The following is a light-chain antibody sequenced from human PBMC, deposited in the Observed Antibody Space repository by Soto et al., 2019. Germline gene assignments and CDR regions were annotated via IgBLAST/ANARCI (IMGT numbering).Light chain of an antibody. CDR3: LLYYGGAQLV. V-gene: IGLV7-43*01. J-gene: IGLJ2*01. Sequence: QAVVTQEPSLTVSPGGTVTLTCASSTGAVTSGYYPNCFQQKPGQAPRALISSTSNKHSWTPARFSGSLLGGKAALTLSGVQPEDEAEYYCLLYYGGAQLVFCGGTKLTVL. CDR1: TGAVTSGYY. CDR2: STS.